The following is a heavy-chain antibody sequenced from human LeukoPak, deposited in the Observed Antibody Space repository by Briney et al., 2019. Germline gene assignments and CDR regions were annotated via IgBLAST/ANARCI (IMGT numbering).Heavy chain of an antibody. V-gene: IGHV1-2*02. CDR2: INPNSGGT. CDR3: ARVEQIHYDFWSGYSTFDY. D-gene: IGHD3-3*01. Sequence: ASVKVSCKASGYTFTGYYMHWVRQAPGQGLEWMGWINPNSGGTNYAQKFQGRVTMTRDTSISTAYMELSRLRSDDTAVYYCARVEQIHYDFWSGYSTFDYWGQGTLVTVSS. J-gene: IGHJ4*02. CDR1: GYTFTGYY.